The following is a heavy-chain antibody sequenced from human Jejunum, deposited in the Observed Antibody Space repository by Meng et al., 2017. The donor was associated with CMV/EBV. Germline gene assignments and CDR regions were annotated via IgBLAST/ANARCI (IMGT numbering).Heavy chain of an antibody. CDR1: G. J-gene: IGHJ1*01. D-gene: IGHD3-22*01. Sequence: GMHGVRQAPGKGLEWVAIIWYDGSNKYYEYYVDSVKGRFTISRDNSKNTLYLDMNIVTTEDTALYYCAKDWALKYDGSGYYHLAHWGRGALVTVSS. V-gene: IGHV3-30*02. CDR3: AKDWALKYDGSGYYHLAH. CDR2: IWYDGSNK.